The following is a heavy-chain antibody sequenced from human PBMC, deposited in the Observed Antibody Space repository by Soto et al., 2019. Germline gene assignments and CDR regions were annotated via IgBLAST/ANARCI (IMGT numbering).Heavy chain of an antibody. J-gene: IGHJ5*02. D-gene: IGHD4-17*01. CDR1: GGSFSGYY. V-gene: IGHV4-34*01. Sequence: QVQLQQWGAGLLKLSETLSLTCAVYGGSFSGYYWSWIRQPPGKGLEWIGEINHSGSTNYNPSLKSRVTISVDTSKNQFSLKLSSVTAADTAVYYCARVGPGETVRDWFDPWGQGTLVTVSS. CDR2: INHSGST. CDR3: ARVGPGETVRDWFDP.